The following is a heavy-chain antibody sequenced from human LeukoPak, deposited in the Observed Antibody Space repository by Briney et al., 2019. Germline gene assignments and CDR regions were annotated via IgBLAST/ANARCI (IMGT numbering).Heavy chain of an antibody. CDR3: ARGRTGSYFAADC. D-gene: IGHD1-26*01. Sequence: PAETLSLTCAVYGGSFSGYYWSWIRQPPGKGLEWIGEINHSGSTNYNPSLKSRVTISVDTSKNQFSLKLSSVTAADTAVYYCARGRTGSYFAADCWGQGTLVSVSS. V-gene: IGHV4-34*01. CDR1: GGSFSGYY. CDR2: INHSGST. J-gene: IGHJ4*01.